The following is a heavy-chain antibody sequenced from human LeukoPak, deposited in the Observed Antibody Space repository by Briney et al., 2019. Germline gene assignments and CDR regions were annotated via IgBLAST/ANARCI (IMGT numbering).Heavy chain of an antibody. CDR1: GDSVSSNSAA. Sequence: SQTLSLTCAISGDSVSSNSAAWNWIRQSPSRGLEWLGRTYYRSQWYNDYAASVKSRISINPDTSRNQFSLQLNSLTPEDTAVCYCASLGIGPYKYFQHWGQGTLITVPS. J-gene: IGHJ1*01. V-gene: IGHV6-1*01. CDR2: TYYRSQWYN. CDR3: ASLGIGPYKYFQH. D-gene: IGHD3-16*01.